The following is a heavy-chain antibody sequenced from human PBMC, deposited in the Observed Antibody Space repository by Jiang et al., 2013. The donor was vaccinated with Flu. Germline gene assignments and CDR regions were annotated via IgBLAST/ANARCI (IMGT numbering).Heavy chain of an antibody. D-gene: IGHD3-10*01. CDR2: IYPTDSDT. V-gene: IGHV5-51*01. CDR3: ARRIWFGEDSYGMDV. J-gene: IGHJ6*02. CDR1: GYRFTNYW. Sequence: GYRFTNYWIAWVRQMPGKGLEWMGVIYPTDSDTRYSPSFQGQVTISADKSISTAYLQWSSLKASDTAMYYCARRIWFGEDSYGMDVWGQGTTVTVSS.